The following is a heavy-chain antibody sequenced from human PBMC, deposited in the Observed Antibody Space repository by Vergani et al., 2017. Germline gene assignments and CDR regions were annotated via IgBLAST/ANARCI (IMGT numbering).Heavy chain of an antibody. CDR1: GFTFSNYG. CDR2: IWYDGSNK. D-gene: IGHD3-3*01. CDR3: ARDVARNDQFGVAPPDAFDI. V-gene: IGHV3-33*01. J-gene: IGHJ3*02. Sequence: QVQLVESGGGVVQPGRSLRLSCAASGFTFSNYGMHWVRQAPGKGLEWVAVIWYDGSNKYYADSVKGRFTISRDNSKNTLYLQMNSLRAEDTAVFYCARDVARNDQFGVAPPDAFDIWGQGTMVTVSS.